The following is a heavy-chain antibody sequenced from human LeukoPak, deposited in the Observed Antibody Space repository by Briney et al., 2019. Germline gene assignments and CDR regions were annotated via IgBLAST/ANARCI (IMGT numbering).Heavy chain of an antibody. V-gene: IGHV1-69*13. CDR2: IIPIFGTA. D-gene: IGHD3-22*01. Sequence: AASVKVSCKASGGTFSSYAISWVRQAPGQGLEWMGGIIPIFGTANYAQKFQGRVTITADESTSTAYMELSSLRSEDTAVYYCAIFPPYDSSGYLDYWGQGTLVTVSS. J-gene: IGHJ4*02. CDR3: AIFPPYDSSGYLDY. CDR1: GGTFSSYA.